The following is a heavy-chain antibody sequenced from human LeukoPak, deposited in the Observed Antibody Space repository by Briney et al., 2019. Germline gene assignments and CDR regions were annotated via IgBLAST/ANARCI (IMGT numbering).Heavy chain of an antibody. CDR1: GFTFSSYS. CDR2: ISSSSSTI. Sequence: GGSLRLSCAASGFTFSSYSMNWVRQAPGKGLEWVSYISSSSSTIYYADSVKGRFTISRDNAKNSLYLQMNSLRAEDTAVYYCARERRSSFGELPYYYYGMDVWGQGTTVTVSS. J-gene: IGHJ6*02. V-gene: IGHV3-48*04. CDR3: ARERRSSFGELPYYYYGMDV. D-gene: IGHD3-10*01.